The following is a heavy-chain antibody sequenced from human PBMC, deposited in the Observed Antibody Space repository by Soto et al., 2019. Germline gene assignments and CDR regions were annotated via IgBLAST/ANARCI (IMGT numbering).Heavy chain of an antibody. D-gene: IGHD3-22*01. V-gene: IGHV1-69*15. Sequence: QVQLVQSGDEVKKPGSSVKVSCKVSGGTFFSHAMSWVRQAPGQGLEWVGNIIPMFGTTNYEQKVQGRVAITADESTSTVDMEFRSLRSEDTAVYYCAREKVSSCYYSHYWGQGTQVTVSS. CDR1: GGTFFSHA. J-gene: IGHJ4*02. CDR3: AREKVSSCYYSHY. CDR2: IIPMFGTT.